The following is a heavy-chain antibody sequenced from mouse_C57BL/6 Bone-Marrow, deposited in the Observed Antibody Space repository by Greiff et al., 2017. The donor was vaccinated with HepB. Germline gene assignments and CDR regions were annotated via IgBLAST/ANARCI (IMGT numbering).Heavy chain of an antibody. J-gene: IGHJ3*01. CDR2: SRNKANDYTT. CDR1: GFTFSDFY. D-gene: IGHD1-1*01. Sequence: EVKLMESGGGLVQSGRSLRLSCATSGFTFSDFYMEWVRQAPGKGLEWIAASRNKANDYTTEYSASVKGRFIVSRDTSQSILYLQMNALRAEDTAIYYCARDAAPYYGSRFAYWGQGTLVTVSA. V-gene: IGHV7-1*01. CDR3: ARDAAPYYGSRFAY.